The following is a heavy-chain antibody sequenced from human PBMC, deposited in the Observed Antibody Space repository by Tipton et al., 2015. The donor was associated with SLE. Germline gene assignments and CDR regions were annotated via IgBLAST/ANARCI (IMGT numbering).Heavy chain of an antibody. CDR1: GGSISSSSYY. Sequence: LRLSCTVSGGSISSSSYYWGWIRQPPGKGLEWIGNIYYSGSTYYNPSLKSRVTISVDTSKNQFSLKLSSVTAADTAVYYCARAYPVLLWGQGTLVTVSS. D-gene: IGHD3-10*01. CDR2: IYYSGST. CDR3: ARAYPVLL. J-gene: IGHJ4*02. V-gene: IGHV4-39*07.